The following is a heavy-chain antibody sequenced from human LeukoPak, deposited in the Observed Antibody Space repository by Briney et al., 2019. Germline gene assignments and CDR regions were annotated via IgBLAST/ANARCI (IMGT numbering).Heavy chain of an antibody. D-gene: IGHD7-27*01. V-gene: IGHV4-4*02. CDR1: GDSISGTYW. CDR2: IYHSGNT. CDR3: VRSNWGVDRAMDS. Sequence: GTLSLTCAVSGDSISGTYWWAWVRQSPEKGLEWIGEIYHSGNTNYNPSLKSRVTLSLDKSESHFSLKLDSLTAADTAIYYCVRSNWGVDRAMDSWGQGTLVAVSS. J-gene: IGHJ4*02.